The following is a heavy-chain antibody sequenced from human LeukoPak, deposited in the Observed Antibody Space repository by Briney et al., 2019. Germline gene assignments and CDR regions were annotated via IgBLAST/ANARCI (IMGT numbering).Heavy chain of an antibody. J-gene: IGHJ6*02. CDR2: INHSGST. Sequence: SETLSLTCAVYGGSFSGYYWSWIRQPPGKGLEWIGEINHSGSTNYNPSLKSRVTISVDTSKNQFPLKLSSVTAADTAVYYCARAGSRYYYYGMDVWGQGTTVTVSS. CDR3: ARAGSRYYYYGMDV. D-gene: IGHD7-27*01. CDR1: GGSFSGYY. V-gene: IGHV4-34*01.